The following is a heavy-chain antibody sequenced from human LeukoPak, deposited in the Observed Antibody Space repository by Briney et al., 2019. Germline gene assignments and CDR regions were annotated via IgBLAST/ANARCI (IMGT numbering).Heavy chain of an antibody. CDR2: INPRGGSA. D-gene: IGHD1-26*01. J-gene: IGHJ6*02. V-gene: IGHV1-46*01. Sequence: ASVKVSCKTSGYTFTSFYMHWVRQAPGQGLEWMGIINPRGGSASSAQKFQGRVTLTRDTSTSTVYMDLSSLRSQDTAVYYCARQSVRVVGADYYYYGMDVWGQGTTVTVSS. CDR1: GYTFTSFY. CDR3: ARQSVRVVGADYYYYGMDV.